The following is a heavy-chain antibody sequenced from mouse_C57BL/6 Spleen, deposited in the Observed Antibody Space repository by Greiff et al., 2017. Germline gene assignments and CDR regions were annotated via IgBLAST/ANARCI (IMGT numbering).Heavy chain of an antibody. CDR3: ARQEGSSSRYFEG. Sequence: DVQLVESGGDLVKPGGSLKLSCAASGFTFSSYGMSWVRQTPDKRLEWVATISSGGSYTYYPDSVKGRFTISRDNAKNTLYLQMSSLKSEDTAMYYCARQEGSSSRYFEGWGTGTTVTVSS. CDR2: ISSGGSYT. D-gene: IGHD1-1*01. CDR1: GFTFSSYG. J-gene: IGHJ1*03. V-gene: IGHV5-6*01.